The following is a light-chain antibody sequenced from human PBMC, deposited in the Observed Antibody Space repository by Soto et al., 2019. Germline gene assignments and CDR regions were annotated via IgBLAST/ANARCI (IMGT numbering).Light chain of an antibody. CDR2: GNS. CDR1: SSNIGAGYD. Sequence: QSALTQPPSVSGAPGQRVTISCTGSSSNIGAGYDVHWYQQLPGTAPKVLIYGNSNRPSGVPDRFSGSKSGTSASLAITGLQAEDEADYYCQSYDSSLSGYVFGTGTKVTV. J-gene: IGLJ1*01. CDR3: QSYDSSLSGYV. V-gene: IGLV1-40*01.